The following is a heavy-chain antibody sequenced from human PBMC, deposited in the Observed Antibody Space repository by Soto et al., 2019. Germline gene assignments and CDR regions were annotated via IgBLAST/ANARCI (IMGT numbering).Heavy chain of an antibody. D-gene: IGHD3-9*01. CDR2: ISAYNGNT. J-gene: IGHJ4*02. CDR1: GYTFTSYG. V-gene: IGHV1-18*01. Sequence: ASVKVSCKASGYTFTSYGISWVRQAPGQGLEWMGWISAYNGNTNYAQKLQGRVTMTTDTSTSTAYMELRSLRSDDTAVYYCARDGRLTYYDILTGTSPTDYWGQGTLVTVSS. CDR3: ARDGRLTYYDILTGTSPTDY.